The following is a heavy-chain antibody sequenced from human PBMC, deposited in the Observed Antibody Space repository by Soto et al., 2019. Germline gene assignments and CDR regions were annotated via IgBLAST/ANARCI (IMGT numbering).Heavy chain of an antibody. CDR2: ISAYNGNT. CDR3: ARDRGAYGMDV. Sequence: QVQLVQSGAEVKKPGASVKVSCKASGYTFTSYGISWVRQAPGQGLEWMGWISAYNGNTNYAQKLQGRVTMTTDTPPSTAYRGLRSLRSDDTAVYYCARDRGAYGMDVWGQGTTVTVSS. V-gene: IGHV1-18*01. J-gene: IGHJ6*02. CDR1: GYTFTSYG.